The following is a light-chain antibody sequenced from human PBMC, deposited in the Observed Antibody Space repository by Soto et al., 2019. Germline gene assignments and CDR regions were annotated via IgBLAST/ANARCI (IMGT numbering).Light chain of an antibody. Sequence: EIVMTQSPATLSVSPGERVTLSCRASQTISTNLAWYQQKPGQAPRLLIYGASTRATGIPARFSGSGSGTDFTLTISSLQSEDFAFYYCQQYSDWPPYTFGQGIKLEIK. CDR3: QQYSDWPPYT. V-gene: IGKV3-15*01. CDR2: GAS. J-gene: IGKJ2*01. CDR1: QTISTN.